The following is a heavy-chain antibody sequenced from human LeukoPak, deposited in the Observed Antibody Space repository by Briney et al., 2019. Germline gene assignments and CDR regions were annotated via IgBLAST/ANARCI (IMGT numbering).Heavy chain of an antibody. Sequence: ASVNVSCTTSGGAFSSYTISWVRQAPGQGLEWMGRIIPILGIANYAKKFQGRVTITADKSTSTAYMELRSLRSEDTAVYYCARDCARVLYCSGGSCYPRHYGMDVWGQGTTVTVSS. J-gene: IGHJ6*02. D-gene: IGHD2-15*01. CDR3: ARDCARVLYCSGGSCYPRHYGMDV. V-gene: IGHV1-69*04. CDR2: IIPILGIA. CDR1: GGAFSSYT.